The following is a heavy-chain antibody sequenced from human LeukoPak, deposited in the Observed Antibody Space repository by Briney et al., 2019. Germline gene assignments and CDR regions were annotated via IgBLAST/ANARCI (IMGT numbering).Heavy chain of an antibody. CDR2: IIPILGIA. J-gene: IGHJ4*02. V-gene: IGHV1-69*04. Sequence: ASVKVSCKASGGTFSSFAITWVRQALGQGLEWMGRIIPILGIADYAQKFQGRVTITADKSTGTAYMELSSLRSEDTAVYYCARDVSEGSHLHYDYWGRGTLVTVSS. D-gene: IGHD2-15*01. CDR1: GGTFSSFA. CDR3: ARDVSEGSHLHYDY.